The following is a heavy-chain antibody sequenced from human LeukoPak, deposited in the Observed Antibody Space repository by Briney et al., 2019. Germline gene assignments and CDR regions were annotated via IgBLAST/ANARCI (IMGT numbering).Heavy chain of an antibody. CDR2: IGSSNTI. D-gene: IGHD1-26*01. J-gene: IGHJ4*02. CDR3: ARDKIVGATYFDY. Sequence: GGSLRLSCAASGFTFSDYYMSWIRQAPGKGLEWLSYIGSSNTIYSADSVKGRFTISRDNAKNSLYLQMNSLRAEDTAVYYCARDKIVGATYFDYWGQGTLVTVSS. V-gene: IGHV3-11*04. CDR1: GFTFSDYY.